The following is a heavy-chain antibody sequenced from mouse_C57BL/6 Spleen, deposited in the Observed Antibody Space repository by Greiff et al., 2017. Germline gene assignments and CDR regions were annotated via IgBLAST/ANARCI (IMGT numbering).Heavy chain of an antibody. CDR1: GYAFTNYL. Sequence: QVQLKQSGAELVRPGTSVKVSCKASGYAFTNYLIEWVKQRPGQGLEWIGVINPGSGGTNYNEKFKGKATLTADKSSSTAYMQLSSLTSEDSAVYYCAREGIYYDYDWYFDVWGTGTTVTVSS. D-gene: IGHD2-4*01. J-gene: IGHJ1*03. V-gene: IGHV1-54*01. CDR2: INPGSGGT. CDR3: AREGIYYDYDWYFDV.